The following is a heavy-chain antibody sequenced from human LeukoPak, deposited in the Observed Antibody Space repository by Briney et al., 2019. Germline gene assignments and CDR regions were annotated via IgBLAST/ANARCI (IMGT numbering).Heavy chain of an antibody. CDR2: INHNGNVN. V-gene: IGHV3-7*03. J-gene: IGHJ4*02. Sequence: GGSLRLSCAASGFTFSSYWMNWARQAPGKGLEWVASINHNGNVNYYVDSVKGRFTISRDNAKNSLYLQMNSLRAEDTAVYYCARTHYYDSSGYLVYWGQGTLVTVSS. D-gene: IGHD3-22*01. CDR3: ARTHYYDSSGYLVY. CDR1: GFTFSSYW.